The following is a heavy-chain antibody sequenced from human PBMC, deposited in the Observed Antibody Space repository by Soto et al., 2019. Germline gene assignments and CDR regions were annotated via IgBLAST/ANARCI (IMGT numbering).Heavy chain of an antibody. V-gene: IGHV3-30-3*01. CDR1: GFTFSTYA. Sequence: GGSLRLSCAASGFTFSTYAMEWVRQAPGKGLDWVALISYDGSDKYYADSVKGRFTTSRDNSKNTLYLQMNSLRLEDTAVYYCARPVEPFYYYGMDVWGQGTTVTVSS. CDR2: ISYDGSDK. J-gene: IGHJ6*02. CDR3: ARPVEPFYYYGMDV.